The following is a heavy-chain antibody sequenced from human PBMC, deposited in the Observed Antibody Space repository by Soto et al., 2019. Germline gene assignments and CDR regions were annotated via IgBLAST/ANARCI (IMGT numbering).Heavy chain of an antibody. Sequence: GGSLRLSCAASGFTFSSYSMNWFRQAPGKGLEWVSSSSSSTYIYYADSVKGRFTISRDNAKNSLYLQMNSLRAEDTAVYFCARVYYSNLPYYSYYIDVWGQGTTGTVSS. D-gene: IGHD4-4*01. CDR1: GFTFSSYS. CDR3: ARVYYSNLPYYSYYIDV. V-gene: IGHV3-21*01. CDR2: SSSSTYI. J-gene: IGHJ6*02.